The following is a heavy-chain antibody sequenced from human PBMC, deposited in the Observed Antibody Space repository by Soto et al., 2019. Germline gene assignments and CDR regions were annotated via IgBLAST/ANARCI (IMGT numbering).Heavy chain of an antibody. V-gene: IGHV1-58*01. CDR1: GFTFTSSA. CDR3: AASESVSGGAFDI. D-gene: IGHD2-15*01. Sequence: SVKVSCKASGFTFTSSAVQWVRQARGQRLEWIGWIVVGSGNTNYAQKFQERVTITRDMSTSTAYMELSSLGSEDTAVYYCAASESVSGGAFDIWGQGTMVTVSS. J-gene: IGHJ3*02. CDR2: IVVGSGNT.